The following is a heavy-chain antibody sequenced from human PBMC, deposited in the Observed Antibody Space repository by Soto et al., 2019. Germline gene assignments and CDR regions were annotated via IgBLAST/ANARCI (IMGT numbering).Heavy chain of an antibody. CDR2: IWYDGSNK. Sequence: QVQLVESGGGVVQPGRSLRLSCAASGFTFSSYGMHWVRQAPGKGLEWVAVIWYDGSNKYYADSVKGRFTISRDNSKNTLYLQMNSLRAEDTAVYYCARDGVVGSSLGWFDPWGQGTLVTVS. V-gene: IGHV3-33*01. D-gene: IGHD3-3*01. CDR3: ARDGVVGSSLGWFDP. CDR1: GFTFSSYG. J-gene: IGHJ5*02.